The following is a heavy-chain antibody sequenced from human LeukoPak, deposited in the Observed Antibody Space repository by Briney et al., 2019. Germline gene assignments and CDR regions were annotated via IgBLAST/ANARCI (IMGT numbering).Heavy chain of an antibody. J-gene: IGHJ5*01. V-gene: IGHV1-69*06. D-gene: IGHD5-12*01. CDR2: IIPMFGTA. CDR1: GYTLTELS. CDR3: ARAQYSDYVLHNWFDS. Sequence: ASVKVSCKISGYTLTELSMHWVRQAPGQGLEWMGGIIPMFGTASYAQKFQGRVTITADKSTSTAYMELSSLRSEDTAVYYCARAQYSDYVLHNWFDSWGQGTLVTVSS.